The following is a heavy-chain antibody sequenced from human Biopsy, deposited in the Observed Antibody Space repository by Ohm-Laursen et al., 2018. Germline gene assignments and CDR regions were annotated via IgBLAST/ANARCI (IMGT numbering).Heavy chain of an antibody. CDR2: IVVGSGHT. Sequence: LVKVSCKVSGFTFSSSAVQWVRQARGQRLEWIGWIVVGSGHTNYAQKFQERVTITRDMSTSTAYMELTSLKSEDTAVYYCAATSTLYYYYYAMDVWDQGTTITVSS. V-gene: IGHV1-58*01. J-gene: IGHJ6*02. CDR3: AATSTLYYYYYAMDV. CDR1: GFTFSSSA.